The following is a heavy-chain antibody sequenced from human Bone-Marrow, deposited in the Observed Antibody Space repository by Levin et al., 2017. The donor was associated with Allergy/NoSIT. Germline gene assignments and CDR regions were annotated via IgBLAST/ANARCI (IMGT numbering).Heavy chain of an antibody. J-gene: IGHJ4*02. CDR2: ISYDGTNE. Sequence: PAGGSLRLSCTVSGFTLRSFGMHWVRQAPGKGLEWVAVISYDGTNEEYVDSVKGRFTISRDNSKNTLYLQMNSLGAEDTAVYYCARGAKELDYWGQGTLVTVSS. CDR1: GFTLRSFG. D-gene: IGHD3-10*01. CDR3: ARGAKELDY. V-gene: IGHV3-30*03.